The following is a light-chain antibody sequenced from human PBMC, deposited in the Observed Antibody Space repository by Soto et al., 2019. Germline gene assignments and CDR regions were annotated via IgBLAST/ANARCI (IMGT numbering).Light chain of an antibody. Sequence: SALTQPPSASGSPGQSVTISCTGTSSDVGGYNYVSWYQQHPGKAPKLMIYEVSKRPSGVPDRFSGSKSGNTASLTVSGLQAEDEADYYGSSYAGSNNWNFGTGTKLTVL. V-gene: IGLV2-8*01. CDR2: EVS. J-gene: IGLJ1*01. CDR3: SSYAGSNNWN. CDR1: SSDVGGYNY.